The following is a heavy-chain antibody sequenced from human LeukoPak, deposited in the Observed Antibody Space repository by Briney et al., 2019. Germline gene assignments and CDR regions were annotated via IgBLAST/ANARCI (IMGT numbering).Heavy chain of an antibody. Sequence: GGSLRLSCAASGFTFSSYGMHWVRQAPGKGLEWVAFIRYDGSNKYYADSVKGRFTISRDNSKNTLYLQMNSLKTEDTAVYFCSRDQTPYYWGQGTLVTVSS. CDR2: IRYDGSNK. J-gene: IGHJ4*02. CDR1: GFTFSSYG. CDR3: SRDQTPYY. D-gene: IGHD5-24*01. V-gene: IGHV3-30*02.